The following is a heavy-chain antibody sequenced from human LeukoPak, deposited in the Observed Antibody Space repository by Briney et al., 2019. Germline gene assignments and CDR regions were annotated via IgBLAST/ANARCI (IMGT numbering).Heavy chain of an antibody. J-gene: IGHJ4*02. V-gene: IGHV3-53*05. Sequence: PGGSLRLSCAASGFTVSSNYMNWVRQAPGKGLEWVSVIYSDGTTFYADSVKGRFTISRDNSKNTLYLQMNSLRAEDTAVYYCARVDTVMAYYFDLWGQGTLVTVSS. D-gene: IGHD5-18*01. CDR1: GFTVSSNY. CDR3: ARVDTVMAYYFDL. CDR2: IYSDGTT.